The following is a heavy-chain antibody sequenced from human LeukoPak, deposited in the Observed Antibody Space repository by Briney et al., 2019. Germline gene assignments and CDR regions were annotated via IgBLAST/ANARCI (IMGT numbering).Heavy chain of an antibody. V-gene: IGHV1-46*01. CDR2: INPSGGST. J-gene: IGHJ4*02. CDR3: ARDSEYSSSSGYFDY. CDR1: GYTFTSYY. D-gene: IGHD6-6*01. Sequence: GASVKVSCKASGYTFTSYYMHWVRQAPGQGLEWMGIINPSGGSTSYAQKFQGRVTMTRDMSTSTVYMDLSSLGSEDTAVYYCARDSEYSSSSGYFDYWGQGTLVTVSS.